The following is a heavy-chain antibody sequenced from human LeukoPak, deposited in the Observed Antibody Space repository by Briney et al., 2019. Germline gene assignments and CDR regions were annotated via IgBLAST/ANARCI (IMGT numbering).Heavy chain of an antibody. CDR1: GFSFSDYI. J-gene: IGHJ3*02. CDR2: IRRKRNGYTT. D-gene: IGHD3-22*01. Sequence: PGGSLRLSCAASGFSFSDYILAWVRQAPGKGLEWVGRIRRKRNGYTTEYAASVKDRFTISRDDLKKSLYLHMSSLKTEDTAVYHCSRDGTEGDNSAFDMWGQGTMVTVSS. CDR3: SRDGTEGDNSAFDM. V-gene: IGHV3-72*01.